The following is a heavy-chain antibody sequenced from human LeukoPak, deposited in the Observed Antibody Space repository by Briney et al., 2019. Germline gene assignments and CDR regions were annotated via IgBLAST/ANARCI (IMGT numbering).Heavy chain of an antibody. CDR2: IWYDGSNK. CDR1: GFTFSSYG. D-gene: IGHD3-10*01. CDR3: ARGCRGAGNSYYYYMAV. V-gene: IGHV3-33*01. J-gene: IGHJ6*03. Sequence: GGSLRLSCAASGFTFSSYGMHWVRQAPGKGLEGVAVIWYDGSNKYYADFVKGRFTISRDNSKNTLYLQMNSLRAEDTAVYYCARGCRGAGNSYYYYMAVWGKGTTVTASS.